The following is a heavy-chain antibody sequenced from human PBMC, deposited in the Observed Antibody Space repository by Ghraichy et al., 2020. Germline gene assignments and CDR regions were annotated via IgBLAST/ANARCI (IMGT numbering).Heavy chain of an antibody. V-gene: IGHV3-23*01. Sequence: GGSLRLSCAASGFTFSSYAMSWVRQAPGKGLEWVSAISGSGGSTYYPDSVKGRFTISRDNSKNTLYLQMNSLRAEDTAVYYCAKDIQWLVLAYFDYWGQGTLVTVSS. CDR3: AKDIQWLVLAYFDY. CDR2: ISGSGGST. D-gene: IGHD6-19*01. CDR1: GFTFSSYA. J-gene: IGHJ4*02.